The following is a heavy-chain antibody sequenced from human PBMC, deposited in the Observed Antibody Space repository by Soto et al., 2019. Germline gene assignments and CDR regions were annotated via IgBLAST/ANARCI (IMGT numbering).Heavy chain of an antibody. Sequence: GESLKISCAASGFTFRSNWMSWVRQAPGRGLEWVANIKPDGSGKYYLDSVRGRFTISRDNAENSLFLQIDSLRVEDTAVYYCARDVGVQELDYWGQGTLVTVSS. CDR3: ARDVGVQELDY. D-gene: IGHD6-6*01. CDR2: IKPDGSGK. J-gene: IGHJ4*02. V-gene: IGHV3-7*01. CDR1: GFTFRSNW.